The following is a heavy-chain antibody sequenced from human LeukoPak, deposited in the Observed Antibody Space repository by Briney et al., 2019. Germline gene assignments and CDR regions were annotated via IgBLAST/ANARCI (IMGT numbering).Heavy chain of an antibody. V-gene: IGHV1-69*04. CDR2: IIPILGIA. CDR3: ARTGESGSPRDY. J-gene: IGHJ4*02. D-gene: IGHD2-15*01. Sequence: SVKVSCKASGGTFSSYAISWVRQAPGQGLEWMGRIIPILGIANYAQKFQGRVTITADKSTSTAYMELSSLRSEDTAVYYCARTGESGSPRDYWGQGTLVTVSS. CDR1: GGTFSSYA.